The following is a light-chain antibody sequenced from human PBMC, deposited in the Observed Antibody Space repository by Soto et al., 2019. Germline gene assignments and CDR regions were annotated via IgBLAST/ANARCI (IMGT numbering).Light chain of an antibody. V-gene: IGLV2-14*01. Sequence: QSALTQPASVSGSPGQSITISCTGTGSDIGNYNYVSWYQQHPGKAPKLMIYGVSNRPSGVSNRFSGSKSGNAASLTISGLLAEDEADYYCSSYTSYTTLWVFGGGTKLTVL. CDR3: SSYTSYTTLWV. J-gene: IGLJ3*02. CDR1: GSDIGNYNY. CDR2: GVS.